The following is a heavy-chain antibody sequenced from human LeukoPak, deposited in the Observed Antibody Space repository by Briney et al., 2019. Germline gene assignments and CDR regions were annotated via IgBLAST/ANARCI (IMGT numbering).Heavy chain of an antibody. CDR2: INHSGST. CDR1: GGSFSGYY. Sequence: SETLSLTCAVYGGSFSGYYWSWIRQPPGKGLVWIGEINHSGSTNYNPSLKSRVTISVDTSKNQFSLKLSSVTAADTAVYYCASRQLWLRRGWFDPWGQGTLVTVSS. D-gene: IGHD5-18*01. V-gene: IGHV4-34*01. J-gene: IGHJ5*02. CDR3: ASRQLWLRRGWFDP.